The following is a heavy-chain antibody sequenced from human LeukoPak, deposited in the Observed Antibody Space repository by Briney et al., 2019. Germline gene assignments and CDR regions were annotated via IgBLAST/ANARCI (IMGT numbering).Heavy chain of an antibody. CDR1: GGSISSSHW. V-gene: IGHV4-4*02. D-gene: IGHD2-2*01. J-gene: IGHJ5*02. CDR2: IYHSGST. Sequence: PSGTLSLTCAVSGGSISSSHWWSWVRQPPGKGLEWIGEIYHSGSTNYNPSLKSRVTISVDKSKNQFSLKLSPVTAADTAVYYCARDPLYCSSTSCYSAQWWFDPWGQGTLVTVSS. CDR3: ARDPLYCSSTSCYSAQWWFDP.